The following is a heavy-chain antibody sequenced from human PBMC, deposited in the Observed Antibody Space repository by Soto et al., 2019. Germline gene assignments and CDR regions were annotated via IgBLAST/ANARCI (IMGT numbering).Heavy chain of an antibody. V-gene: IGHV1-3*01. J-gene: IGHJ6*02. CDR3: ARMIAAAGSGMDV. CDR2: INAGNGNT. CDR1: GYTFSNYA. Sequence: ASVKVSCKASGYTFSNYAMHWVRQAPGQRLEWMGWINAGNGNTKYSQKFQGRVTITRDTSASTAYMELSSLRSEDTAVYYCARMIAAAGSGMDVWGQGTTVTVSS. D-gene: IGHD6-13*01.